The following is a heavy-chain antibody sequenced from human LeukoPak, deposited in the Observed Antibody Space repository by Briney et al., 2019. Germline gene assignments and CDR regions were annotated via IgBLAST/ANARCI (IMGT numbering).Heavy chain of an antibody. CDR1: GSTFSNSW. CDR3: ARDHSSGWYSDYFDY. V-gene: IGHV3-33*08. D-gene: IGHD6-19*01. J-gene: IGHJ4*02. CDR2: IWYDGSNK. Sequence: GGSLRLSCAASGSTFSNSWMSWVRQAPGKGLEWVAVIWYDGSNKYYADSVKGRFTISRDNSKNTLYLQMNSLRAEDTAVYYCARDHSSGWYSDYFDYWGQGTLVTVSS.